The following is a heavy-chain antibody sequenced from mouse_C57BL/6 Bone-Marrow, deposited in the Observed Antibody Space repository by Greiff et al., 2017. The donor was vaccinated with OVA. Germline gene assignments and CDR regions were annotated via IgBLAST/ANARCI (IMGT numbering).Heavy chain of an antibody. CDR2: INSDGGST. D-gene: IGHD2-10*01. CDR1: EYAFPSHD. J-gene: IGHJ3*01. Sequence: EVQVVESGGGLVQPGESLKLSCESTEYAFPSHDMSWVRKTPEKRLELVAAINSDGGSTYYPDTMERRFIISRDNTKKTLYLQMSSLRSEDTALYYCASPSYWAFAYWGQGTLVTVSA. CDR3: ASPSYWAFAY. V-gene: IGHV5-2*01.